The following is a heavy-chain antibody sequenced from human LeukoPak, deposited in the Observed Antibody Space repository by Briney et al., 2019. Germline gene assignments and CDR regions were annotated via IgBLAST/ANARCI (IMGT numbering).Heavy chain of an antibody. CDR3: ARVSGLTGYFNDAFDI. CDR2: IYYSGST. V-gene: IGHV4-59*01. D-gene: IGHD3-9*01. CDR1: GGSISSYY. Sequence: SETLSLTCTVSGGSISSYYWSWLRQPPGKGLEWIGYIYYSGSTNYNPSLKSRVTISVDTSKNQFSLKLSSVTAADTAVYYCARVSGLTGYFNDAFDIWGQGTMVTVSS. J-gene: IGHJ3*02.